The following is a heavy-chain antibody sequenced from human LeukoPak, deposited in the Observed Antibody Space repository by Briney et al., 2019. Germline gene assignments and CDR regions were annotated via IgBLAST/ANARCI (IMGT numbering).Heavy chain of an antibody. Sequence: ASVKVSCKASGYTFTGYYMHWVRQAPGQGLEWMGWITPNSGGTNYAQKFQGRVTMTRDTSISTAYMELSRLRSGATAAYSCARGRGGGYFDFWGQETLVTVSS. V-gene: IGHV1-2*02. J-gene: IGHJ4*02. D-gene: IGHD2-15*01. CDR2: ITPNSGGT. CDR3: ARGRGGGYFDF. CDR1: GYTFTGYY.